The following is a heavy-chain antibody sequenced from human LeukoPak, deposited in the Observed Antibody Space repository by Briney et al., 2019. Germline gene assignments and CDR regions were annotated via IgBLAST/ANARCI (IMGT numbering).Heavy chain of an antibody. Sequence: GGSLRLSCAASGFTFSGNWMHWVRQAPGKGLVWVSRINSDGRSTSYADSVKGRFTISRDNAKNTLYLQMNSLRAEDTAVYYCAKDRNSISFTMVRGVLGYWGQGTLVTVSS. V-gene: IGHV3-74*01. D-gene: IGHD3-10*01. J-gene: IGHJ4*02. CDR1: GFTFSGNW. CDR2: INSDGRST. CDR3: AKDRNSISFTMVRGVLGY.